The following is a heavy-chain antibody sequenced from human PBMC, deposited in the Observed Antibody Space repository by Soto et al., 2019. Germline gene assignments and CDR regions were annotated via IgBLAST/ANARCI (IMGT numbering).Heavy chain of an antibody. Sequence: ASVKVSCKASGYAFTSYYMLWVLQAPGQGLEWMGIINPSGGSTSYAQKFQGRVTMTRDTSTSTVYMELSSLRSEDTAVYYCAREGAARYSFDYWGQGTLVTVSS. CDR3: AREGAARYSFDY. CDR1: GYAFTSYY. V-gene: IGHV1-46*01. D-gene: IGHD6-6*01. J-gene: IGHJ4*02. CDR2: INPSGGST.